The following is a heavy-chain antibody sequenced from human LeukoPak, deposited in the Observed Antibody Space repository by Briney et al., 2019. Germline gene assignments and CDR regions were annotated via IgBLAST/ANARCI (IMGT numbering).Heavy chain of an antibody. CDR3: ARVQAAAGTFYFDY. CDR2: ISAYNGNT. Sequence: GASVKVSCKASGYTFTSYGISWVRQAPGQGLEWMGWISAYNGNTNYAQKLQGRVTMTTDTSTSTAYMELRSLRSDDTAVYYCARVQAAAGTFYFDYWGQGTLVTVSS. CDR1: GYTFTSYG. V-gene: IGHV1-18*01. J-gene: IGHJ4*02. D-gene: IGHD6-13*01.